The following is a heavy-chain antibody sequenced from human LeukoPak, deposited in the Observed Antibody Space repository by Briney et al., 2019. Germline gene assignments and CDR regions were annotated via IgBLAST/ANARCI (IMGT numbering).Heavy chain of an antibody. J-gene: IGHJ4*02. CDR2: INPNSGGT. CDR3: ARMRRDGYDSFDY. Sequence: ASVKVSRKASGYTFTGYYMHWVRQAPGQGLEWMGWINPNSGGTNYAQKFQGRVTMTRDTSISTAYMELSRLRSDDTAVYYCARMRRDGYDSFDYWGQGTLVTVSS. D-gene: IGHD5-24*01. V-gene: IGHV1-2*02. CDR1: GYTFTGYY.